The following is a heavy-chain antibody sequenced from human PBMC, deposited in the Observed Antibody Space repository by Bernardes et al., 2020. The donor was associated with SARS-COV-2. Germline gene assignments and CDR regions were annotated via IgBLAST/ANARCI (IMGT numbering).Heavy chain of an antibody. D-gene: IGHD2-15*01. Sequence: AAVQDSCKASGYTFTSYGISWVRQAPGQGLEWMGWISAYNGNTNYAQKLQGRVTMTTDTSTSTAYMELRSLRSDDTAVYYCARSYSSGWDLYYYYGMDVWGQGTTVTVSS. CDR1: GYTFTSYG. V-gene: IGHV1-18*04. J-gene: IGHJ6*02. CDR3: ARSYSSGWDLYYYYGMDV. CDR2: ISAYNGNT.